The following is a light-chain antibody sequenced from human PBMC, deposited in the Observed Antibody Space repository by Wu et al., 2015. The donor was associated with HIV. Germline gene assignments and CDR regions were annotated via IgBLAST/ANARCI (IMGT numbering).Light chain of an antibody. Sequence: DILLTQSPATLSLSPGERATLSCRTSQSISSSYLAWYQHKPGQAPRLLIFAASSRATGIPDRFSGSGSGTETDFSLTISRLEPEDFAVYYCQQYGSAPRTFGQGTKVEIK. CDR2: AAS. J-gene: IGKJ1*01. CDR1: QSISSSY. V-gene: IGKV3-20*01. CDR3: QQYGSAPRT.